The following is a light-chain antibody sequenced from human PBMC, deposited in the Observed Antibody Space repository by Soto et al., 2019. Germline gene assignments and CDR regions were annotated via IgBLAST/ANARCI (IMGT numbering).Light chain of an antibody. CDR2: DVS. CDR3: QQFNSYPST. V-gene: IGKV1-13*02. Sequence: AIQLTQSPSSLSASVGDRVTITCRASQDISGALAWYQQKPGKPPKLLIFDVSSLQSGVPSRFSGSGSGTEFTLTISSLQPEDFAIYYCQQFNSYPSTFGQGTRVEIK. J-gene: IGKJ5*01. CDR1: QDISGA.